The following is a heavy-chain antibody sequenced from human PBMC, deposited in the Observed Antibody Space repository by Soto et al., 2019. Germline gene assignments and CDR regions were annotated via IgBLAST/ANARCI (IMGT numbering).Heavy chain of an antibody. CDR3: ARVPDY. CDR1: GGSISSGGYS. D-gene: IGHD2-2*01. V-gene: IGHV4-30-2*01. Sequence: QLQLQESGSGLVKPSQTLSLTCAVSGGSISSGGYSWSWLRQPPGKGLEWIGYMYHSGSTSYNPALKSRVTTSIDRSKNQFSLKLSSVTAADPAAYYCARVPDYWGRGVLVTVSS. CDR2: MYHSGST. J-gene: IGHJ4*02.